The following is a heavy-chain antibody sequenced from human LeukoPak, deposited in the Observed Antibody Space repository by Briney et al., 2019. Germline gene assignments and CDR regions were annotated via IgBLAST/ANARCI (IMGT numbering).Heavy chain of an antibody. Sequence: ASVKVSCKASGYTFTSYAMHWVRQAPGQRLEWMGWINAGNGNTRYSQKFQGRVTITRDTSASTAYMELSSLRSEDTAVYYCASLYSYGGFYAFDIWGQGTMVTVSS. D-gene: IGHD5-18*01. CDR3: ASLYSYGGFYAFDI. CDR1: GYTFTSYA. V-gene: IGHV1-3*01. CDR2: INAGNGNT. J-gene: IGHJ3*02.